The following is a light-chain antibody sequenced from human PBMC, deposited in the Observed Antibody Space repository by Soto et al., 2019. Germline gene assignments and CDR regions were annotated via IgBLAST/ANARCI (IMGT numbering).Light chain of an antibody. V-gene: IGLV1-51*01. J-gene: IGLJ2*01. CDR1: SSNIGRNY. CDR2: DND. Sequence: QSVLTQPPSVSAAPGQKVTIFCSGSSSNIGRNYVSWYQHLPGTAPKLLIYDNDKRPSGIPDRFSGSKSGTSATLGITGLQTGDEADYYCGAWDNSLSVVVFGGGTKVTVL. CDR3: GAWDNSLSVVV.